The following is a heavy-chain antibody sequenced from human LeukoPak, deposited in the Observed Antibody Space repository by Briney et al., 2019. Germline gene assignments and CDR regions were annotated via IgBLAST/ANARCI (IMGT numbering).Heavy chain of an antibody. D-gene: IGHD3-22*01. CDR3: ARVVSSSGYYNAPDY. V-gene: IGHV3-48*01. CDR1: GFTFSSYS. Sequence: GGSLRLSCAASGFTFSSYSMNWVRQAPGKGLEWVSYISSSSSTIYYADSVKGRFTISRDNAKNSLYLQMNSLRAEDTAVYYCARVVSSSGYYNAPDYWGQGTLVTVSS. J-gene: IGHJ4*02. CDR2: ISSSSSTI.